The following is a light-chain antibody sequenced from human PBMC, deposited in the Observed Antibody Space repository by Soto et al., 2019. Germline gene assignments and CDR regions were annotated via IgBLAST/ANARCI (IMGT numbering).Light chain of an antibody. CDR1: QSVSSSY. J-gene: IGKJ1*01. Sequence: EIVLTQSPGTLSLSPGDRATLSCRASQSVSSSYLVWYQQKPGQAPGLLIYGASSRATGIPDRFSGSGSGTDFTLTISRLEPEDFAVYYCQQYGRSPWTFGQGTKVDIK. CDR3: QQYGRSPWT. V-gene: IGKV3-20*01. CDR2: GAS.